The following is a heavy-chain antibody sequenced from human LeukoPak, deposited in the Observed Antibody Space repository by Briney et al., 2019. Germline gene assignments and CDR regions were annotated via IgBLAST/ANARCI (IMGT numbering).Heavy chain of an antibody. Sequence: ASVKVSCKTSGYTFTYYVISWVRQAPGQGLEWMGWINAYNGNTNDAQKFQGRVTMTTDTSTSTAYMELRSLRSDDTAVYYCARGERPYDYWGQGTLVSVSS. V-gene: IGHV1-18*01. CDR1: GYTFTYYV. CDR2: INAYNGNT. J-gene: IGHJ4*02. D-gene: IGHD1-26*01. CDR3: ARGERPYDY.